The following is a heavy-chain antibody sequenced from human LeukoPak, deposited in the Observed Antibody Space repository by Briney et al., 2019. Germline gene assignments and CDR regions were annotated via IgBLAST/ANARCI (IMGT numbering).Heavy chain of an antibody. Sequence: SVKVSCKASGGTFSSYAISWVRQAPGQGLEWMGGIIPIFGAANYAQKFQGRVTITADESTSTAYMELSSLRSEDTAVYYCASQLYPGEYNWFDPWGQGTLVTVSS. D-gene: IGHD3-16*01. CDR2: IIPIFGAA. CDR3: ASQLYPGEYNWFDP. CDR1: GGTFSSYA. V-gene: IGHV1-69*01. J-gene: IGHJ5*02.